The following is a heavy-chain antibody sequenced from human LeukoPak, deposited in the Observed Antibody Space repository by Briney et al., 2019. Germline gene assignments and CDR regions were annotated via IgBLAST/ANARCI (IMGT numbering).Heavy chain of an antibody. Sequence: GGSLRLSCAASGFTFSSYAMSWVRQAPGKGLEWVSAISGSGGSTYYADSVKGRFTISRGNSKNTLYLQMNSLRAEDTAVYYCAKESRYCSGGSCYGAWFDPWGQGTLVTVSS. D-gene: IGHD2-15*01. CDR2: ISGSGGST. V-gene: IGHV3-23*01. CDR3: AKESRYCSGGSCYGAWFDP. J-gene: IGHJ5*02. CDR1: GFTFSSYA.